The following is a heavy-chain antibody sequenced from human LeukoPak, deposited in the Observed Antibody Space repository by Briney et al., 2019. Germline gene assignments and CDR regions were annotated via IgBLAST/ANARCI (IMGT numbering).Heavy chain of an antibody. D-gene: IGHD3-16*01. CDR3: TSDSTYSSDPSAYKDAFDT. V-gene: IGHV4-61*02. J-gene: IGHJ3*02. CDR2: IYPSGNT. CDR1: GDSISSDNYN. Sequence: SETLSLTCVVYGDSISSDNYNRSWIRQPAGKGLEWIGRIYPSGNTNYSPSLKSRATISVDMSKNQFSLKLSSVTAADTAVYYCTSDSTYSSDPSAYKDAFDTWGQGTVVTVSS.